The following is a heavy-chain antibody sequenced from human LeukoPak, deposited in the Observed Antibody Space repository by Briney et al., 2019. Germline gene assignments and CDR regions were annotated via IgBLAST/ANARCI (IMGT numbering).Heavy chain of an antibody. CDR1: GFIFSNYA. V-gene: IGHV3-23*01. CDR2: ITSGGNT. D-gene: IGHD3-22*01. J-gene: IGHJ6*02. CDR3: ARDPGAYDSSGYSLGYYYGMNV. Sequence: GGSLRLSCAASGFIFSNYAMTWVRQAPGKGLQWVSTITSGGNTYYADSVKGRFTISRDNSKKTMYLQMNSLRADDTAVYYCARDPGAYDSSGYSLGYYYGMNVWGQGTTVSVSS.